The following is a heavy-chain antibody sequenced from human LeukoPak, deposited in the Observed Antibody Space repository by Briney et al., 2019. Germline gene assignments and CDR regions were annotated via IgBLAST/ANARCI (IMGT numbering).Heavy chain of an antibody. CDR1: GYTFTGYY. Sequence: ASVKVSCKASGYTFTGYYMHWVRQAPGQGLEWMGWINPNSGGTNYAQKFQGRVTMTRDTSISTAYMDLSRLRSDDTAVYYCAKDLQWELPRGDALDIWGQGTMVTVSS. J-gene: IGHJ3*02. D-gene: IGHD1-26*01. CDR2: INPNSGGT. V-gene: IGHV1-2*02. CDR3: AKDLQWELPRGDALDI.